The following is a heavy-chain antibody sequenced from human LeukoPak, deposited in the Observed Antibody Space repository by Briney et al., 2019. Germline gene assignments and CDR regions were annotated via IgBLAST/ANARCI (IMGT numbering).Heavy chain of an antibody. D-gene: IGHD6-13*01. CDR3: ARLSAAQPLFDFYFYMDV. CDR1: GFTFDDYA. J-gene: IGHJ6*03. V-gene: IGHV3-9*01. CDR2: INWNSGRM. Sequence: GGSLRLSCAASGFTFDDYAMHWVRQAPGKGLEWVSGINWNSGRMGYADSVKGRFTISRDNAKNSLYLQMNSLRAEDTAVYYCARLSAAQPLFDFYFYMDVWGKGATVTVSS.